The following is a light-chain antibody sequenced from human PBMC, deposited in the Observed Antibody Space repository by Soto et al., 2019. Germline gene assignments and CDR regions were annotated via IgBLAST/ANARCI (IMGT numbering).Light chain of an antibody. CDR3: QQYTQYPYT. Sequence: IQLTQSPSTLSASVGERVAISCRASQSISSSLAWYQQKPGKAPNLLIYKASSLQSGVPSRFSGSGSGTEFTLTISSLQPDDFATYYCQQYTQYPYTFGQGTNLEIK. CDR2: KAS. V-gene: IGKV1-5*03. J-gene: IGKJ2*01. CDR1: QSISSS.